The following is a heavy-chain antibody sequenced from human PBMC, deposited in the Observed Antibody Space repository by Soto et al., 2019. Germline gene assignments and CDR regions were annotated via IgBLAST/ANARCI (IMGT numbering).Heavy chain of an antibody. V-gene: IGHV1-69*01. J-gene: IGHJ4*02. CDR2: IIPIFGTA. CDR1: GGTFSSYA. CDR3: ARVASGYSYGYAVFDY. Sequence: CKASGGTFSSYAISWVRQAPGQGLEWMGGIIPIFGTANYAQKFQGRVTITADESTSTAYMELSSLRSEDTAVYYCARVASGYSYGYAVFDYWGQGTPVPVSS. D-gene: IGHD5-18*01.